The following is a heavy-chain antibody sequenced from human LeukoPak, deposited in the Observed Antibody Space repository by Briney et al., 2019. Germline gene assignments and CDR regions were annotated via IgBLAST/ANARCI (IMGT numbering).Heavy chain of an antibody. J-gene: IGHJ4*02. CDR3: ARSGRYFDWTLDY. D-gene: IGHD3-9*01. Sequence: PGGSLRLSCAASGFTFSSYWMSWVRQAPGKGLEWVANIKQDGSEKYYVDSVKGRFTISRDNAKNSLYLQMNSLRAEDTAVYYCARSGRYFDWTLDYWGQGTLVTVSS. CDR2: IKQDGSEK. CDR1: GFTFSSYW. V-gene: IGHV3-7*01.